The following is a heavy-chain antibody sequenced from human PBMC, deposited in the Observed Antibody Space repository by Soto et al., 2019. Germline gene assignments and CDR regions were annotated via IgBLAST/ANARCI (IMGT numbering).Heavy chain of an antibody. V-gene: IGHV1-24*01. CDR2: FDPEDGET. CDR1: GYTLTELS. J-gene: IGHJ4*02. CDR3: ATAPLRFLEWLIWTSPFDY. D-gene: IGHD3-3*01. Sequence: ASVKVSCEVSGYTLTELSMHCVRQAPGKGLEWMGGFDPEDGETIYAQKFQGRVTMTEDTSTDTAYMELSSLRSEDTAVYYCATAPLRFLEWLIWTSPFDYWGQGTQVTVSS.